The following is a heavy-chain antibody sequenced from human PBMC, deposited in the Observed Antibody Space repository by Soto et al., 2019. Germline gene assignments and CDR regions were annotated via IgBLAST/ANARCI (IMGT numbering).Heavy chain of an antibody. CDR2: ISLYNGNT. CDR3: AFYHLKLFRFDY. CDR1: DFSFTSHG. Sequence: ASVKVSCKAYDFSFTSHGISWVRQAPGQGLEWMGWISLYNGNTNYAQQFQGRVTMTTDTSTSTAYMELRSLRSDDTAMYFCAFYHLKLFRFDYWGQGTLVTVSS. J-gene: IGHJ4*02. V-gene: IGHV1-18*04. D-gene: IGHD2-2*01.